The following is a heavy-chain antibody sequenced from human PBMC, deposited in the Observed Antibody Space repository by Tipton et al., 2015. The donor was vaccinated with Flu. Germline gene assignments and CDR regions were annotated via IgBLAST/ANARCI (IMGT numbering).Heavy chain of an antibody. Sequence: GSLRLSCAASGFTIRSYWMSWVRQAPGKGLEWVANIKQDGSEKYYVDSVKGRFTISRDNAKNSLYLQMNSLRVEDTAVYYCVRAIAAAGSRWGQGTLVTVSS. CDR3: VRAIAAAGSR. CDR1: GFTIRSYW. D-gene: IGHD6-13*01. J-gene: IGHJ4*02. CDR2: IKQDGSEK. V-gene: IGHV3-7*01.